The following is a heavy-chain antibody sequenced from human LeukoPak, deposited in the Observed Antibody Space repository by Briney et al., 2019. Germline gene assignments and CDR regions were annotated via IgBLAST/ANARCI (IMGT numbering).Heavy chain of an antibody. Sequence: ASVKVSCKASGYTFTSYGISWVRQAPGQGLEWMGWISAYNGNTNYAQKLQGRVTMTTDTSTSTAYMELRSLRSDDTAVYYCARDGGSGWELLRYYFDYWGQGTLVTVSS. D-gene: IGHD1-26*01. CDR2: ISAYNGNT. J-gene: IGHJ4*02. V-gene: IGHV1-18*01. CDR3: ARDGGSGWELLRYYFDY. CDR1: GYTFTSYG.